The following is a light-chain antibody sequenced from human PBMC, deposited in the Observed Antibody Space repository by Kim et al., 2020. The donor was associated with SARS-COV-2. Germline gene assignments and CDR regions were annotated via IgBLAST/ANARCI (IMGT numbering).Light chain of an antibody. CDR3: NSRDNNDYVV. CDR2: EKN. J-gene: IGLJ2*01. V-gene: IGLV3-19*01. CDR1: RLRTYD. Sequence: QIGSITRQGDRLRTYDASWYQKKAGQAPFVVVYEKNNRPSGPPGCFACSSSRNTASLTITGTPEGDEADYYCNSRDNNDYVVFGAGTKLTVL.